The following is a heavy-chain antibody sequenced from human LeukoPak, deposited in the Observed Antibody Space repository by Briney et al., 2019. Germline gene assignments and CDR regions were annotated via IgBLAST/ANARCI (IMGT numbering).Heavy chain of an antibody. CDR1: GYTFTSYG. V-gene: IGHV1-2*02. CDR3: ARVDNYWFDP. D-gene: IGHD1-1*01. CDR2: INPNSGGT. Sequence: ASVKVSCKASGYTFTSYGISWVRQAPGQGLEWMGWINPNSGGTNYAQKFQGKVTMTRDTSISTAYMELSRLRSDDTAVYYCARVDNYWFDPWGQGTLVTVSS. J-gene: IGHJ5*02.